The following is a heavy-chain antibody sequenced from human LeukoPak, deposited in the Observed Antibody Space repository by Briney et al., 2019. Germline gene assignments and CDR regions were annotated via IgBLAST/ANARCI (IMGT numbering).Heavy chain of an antibody. CDR3: ARALDRSYYYVYLS. V-gene: IGHV1-8*01. CDR1: GYTFTDFD. Sequence: ASVKVSCKASGYTFTDFDIKWVRQAPGQGLEWMGWMNPNSGNTVYAQKFQGRVTMTRDTSINTARMELTSLTSEDTAVYYCARALDRSYYYVYLSWGQGTLITVSS. J-gene: IGHJ4*02. CDR2: MNPNSGNT. D-gene: IGHD3-16*01.